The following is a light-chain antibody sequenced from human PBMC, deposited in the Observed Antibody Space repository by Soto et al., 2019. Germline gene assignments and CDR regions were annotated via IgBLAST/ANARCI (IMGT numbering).Light chain of an antibody. CDR3: QLWDVGSDHYV. V-gene: IGLV3-21*04. CDR1: NIGDKL. J-gene: IGLJ1*01. Sequence: SYELTQSPSASLAPGETARISCEGNNIGDKLVHWYQQRPGQAPVLVIYFDSERPSAIPERFSGSNSGNTATLIITRVEAGDEADYYCQLWDVGSDHYVFGSGTKLTVL. CDR2: FDS.